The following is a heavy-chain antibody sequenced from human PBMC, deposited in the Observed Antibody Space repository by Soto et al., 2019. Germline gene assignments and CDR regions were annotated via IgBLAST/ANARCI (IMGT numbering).Heavy chain of an antibody. CDR1: GFTFSSYA. J-gene: IGHJ3*02. Sequence: EVQLLESGGGLVQPGGSLRLSCAASGFTFSSYAMSWVRQAPGKGLEWVSHISSGSSTYYADSVKGRFTISRDNSKNTLYLQVNSLRAEDTAVYYCAKTYKGPAYTPGLLAAFDIWGQGTTVTVSS. D-gene: IGHD3-16*01. CDR3: AKTYKGPAYTPGLLAAFDI. CDR2: ISSGSST. V-gene: IGHV3-23*01.